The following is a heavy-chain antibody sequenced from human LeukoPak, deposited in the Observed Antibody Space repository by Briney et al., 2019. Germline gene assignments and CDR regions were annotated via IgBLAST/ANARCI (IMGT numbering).Heavy chain of an antibody. V-gene: IGHV3-30-3*01. CDR1: GFTFSSHA. D-gene: IGHD3-22*01. CDR2: VSYDGSNK. CDR3: ARDAHMIVVAHPYYFDY. Sequence: PGGSLRLSCAASGFTFSSHAVHWVRQAPGKGLEWVAVVSYDGSNKYYADSVKGRFTISRDNSNNTLYLQMNSLKTEDTAVYYCARDAHMIVVAHPYYFDYWGQGTLVTVSS. J-gene: IGHJ4*02.